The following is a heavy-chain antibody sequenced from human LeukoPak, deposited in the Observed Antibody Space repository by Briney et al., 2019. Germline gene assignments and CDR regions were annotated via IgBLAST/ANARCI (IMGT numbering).Heavy chain of an antibody. CDR3: TRLDTTDHFDY. CDR2: IRSKANSYAT. Sequence: PGGSLRLSCAASGFTFSGSAMHWVRQASGKGLEWVGRIRSKANSYATAYAASVKGRFTISRDDSKNTAYLQMNSLKTEDTAVYYCTRLDTTDHFDYWGQGTLVTVSS. D-gene: IGHD1-14*01. V-gene: IGHV3-73*01. J-gene: IGHJ4*02. CDR1: GFTFSGSA.